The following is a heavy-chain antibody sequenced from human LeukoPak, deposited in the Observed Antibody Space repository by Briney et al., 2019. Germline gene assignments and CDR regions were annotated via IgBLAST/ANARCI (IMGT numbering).Heavy chain of an antibody. D-gene: IGHD3-3*01. CDR2: TNHSGST. V-gene: IGHV4-34*01. J-gene: IGHJ4*02. CDR3: ARTEPGV. CDR1: GGSFSGYY. Sequence: SETLSLTCAVYGGSFSGYYWSWIRQPPGKGLEWIGETNHSGSTNYNPSLKSRVTISVGTSKNQFSLKLSSVTAADTAVYYCARTEPGVWGQGTLVTVSS.